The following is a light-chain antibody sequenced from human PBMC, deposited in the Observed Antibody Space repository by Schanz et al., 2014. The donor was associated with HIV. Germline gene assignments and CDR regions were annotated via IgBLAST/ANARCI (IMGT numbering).Light chain of an antibody. J-gene: IGKJ2*01. CDR3: QQRSDWPPLT. Sequence: EVVMTQSPATLSVSPGERATLSCRASQSVGSDLAWYQQKPGQAPRLLIYGASTRLTGIPARFSGSGSGTDFTLTISSLEPEDSAVYYCQQRSDWPPLTFGQGTRLEIK. CDR2: GAS. V-gene: IGKV3-11*01. CDR1: QSVGSD.